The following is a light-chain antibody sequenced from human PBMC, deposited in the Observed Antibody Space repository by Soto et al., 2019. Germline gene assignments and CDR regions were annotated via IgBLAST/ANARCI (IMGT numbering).Light chain of an antibody. CDR3: QQYYSTPYT. Sequence: DIVMTQSPDSLAVSLGERATINCKSSQSVSYSSNSKNYLAWYQQKPGQPPKLLIYWASTRESGVPDRFSGSGSGTDFTLTISSLQAEDVAVYYCQQYYSTPYTFGQGTKLAIK. CDR1: QSVSYSSNSKNY. CDR2: WAS. J-gene: IGKJ2*01. V-gene: IGKV4-1*01.